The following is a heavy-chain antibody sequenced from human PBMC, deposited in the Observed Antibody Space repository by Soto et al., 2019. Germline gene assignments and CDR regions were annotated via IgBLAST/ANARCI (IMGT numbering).Heavy chain of an antibody. V-gene: IGHV4-59*01. Sequence: SETLSLTCTVSGGPISSYYWSWIRQPPGKGLEWIGYIYYSGGTNYNPSLKSRVTISVDTSKNQFSLKLSSVTAADTAVYYCAATVTIFGVVDYWGQGTLVTVSS. CDR2: IYYSGGT. CDR1: GGPISSYY. J-gene: IGHJ4*02. CDR3: AATVTIFGVVDY. D-gene: IGHD3-3*01.